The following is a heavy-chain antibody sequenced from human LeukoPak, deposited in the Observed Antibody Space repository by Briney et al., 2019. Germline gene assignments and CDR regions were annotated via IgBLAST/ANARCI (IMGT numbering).Heavy chain of an antibody. Sequence: SETLSLTCAVYGGSFSGYYWSWIRQPPGKGLEWIGEINHSGSTNYNPSLKSRVTISVGTSKNQFSLKLSSVTAADTAVYYCARHRRYDFWSGYYTDGNWFDPWGQGTLVTVSS. CDR2: INHSGST. J-gene: IGHJ5*02. D-gene: IGHD3-3*01. V-gene: IGHV4-34*01. CDR3: ARHRRYDFWSGYYTDGNWFDP. CDR1: GGSFSGYY.